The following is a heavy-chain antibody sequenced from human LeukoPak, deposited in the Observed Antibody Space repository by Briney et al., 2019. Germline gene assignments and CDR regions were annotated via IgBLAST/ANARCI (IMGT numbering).Heavy chain of an antibody. Sequence: ETLSLTCIVSGGSIRNSSYYWGWIRQPPGKGLEWVANIKQDGSEKYYVDSVKGRFTISRDNAKNSLYLQMNSLRAEDTAVYYCARVGVDYYDSSGYSTLPFDYWGQGTLVTVSS. CDR1: GGSIRNSSYY. CDR2: IKQDGSEK. J-gene: IGHJ4*02. CDR3: ARVGVDYYDSSGYSTLPFDY. D-gene: IGHD3-22*01. V-gene: IGHV3-7*01.